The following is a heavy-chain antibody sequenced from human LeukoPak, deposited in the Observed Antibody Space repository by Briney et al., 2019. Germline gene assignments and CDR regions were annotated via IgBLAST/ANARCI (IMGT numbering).Heavy chain of an antibody. Sequence: PGESLRLSCAASGFTFSSYGMSWVRQAPGKGLEWVSGINWNGGRTGYAESVKGRFTISRDNAKNSLYLQMNTLRAEDTALYYCARAVSNSGWYGSVDYWGQGTLVTVSS. CDR1: GFTFSSYG. V-gene: IGHV3-20*04. CDR3: ARAVSNSGWYGSVDY. J-gene: IGHJ4*02. D-gene: IGHD6-19*01. CDR2: INWNGGRT.